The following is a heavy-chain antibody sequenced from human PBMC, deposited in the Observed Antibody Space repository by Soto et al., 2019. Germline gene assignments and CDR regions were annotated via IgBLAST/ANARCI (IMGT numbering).Heavy chain of an antibody. V-gene: IGHV2-5*01. CDR1: GFSLTTDGVG. Sequence: QITLRESGPTLVEPTQTLTLTCTFSGFSLTTDGVGVDWIRQPPGRALEWLGLIYWNDEKRYRPALHSRLTITRDPSRNQVVLTMTNMDPVDTATYYCAHRTTVTSGINWGQGTLVTVSS. CDR2: IYWNDEK. J-gene: IGHJ4*02. D-gene: IGHD4-4*01. CDR3: AHRTTVTSGIN.